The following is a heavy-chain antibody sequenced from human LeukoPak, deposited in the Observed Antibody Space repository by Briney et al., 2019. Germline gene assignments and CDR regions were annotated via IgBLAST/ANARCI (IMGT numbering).Heavy chain of an antibody. D-gene: IGHD3-22*01. J-gene: IGHJ4*02. Sequence: SETLSLTCAVYGGSLRGYYWSWLGQRPGKGREWIGEINHSGSTNYNPSLKSRVTISVDTSKNQFSLKLSSVPAADPAVYYCARGMFYYDSSGSYYWGQGTLVTVHS. V-gene: IGHV4-34*01. CDR2: INHSGST. CDR1: GGSLRGYY. CDR3: ARGMFYYDSSGSYY.